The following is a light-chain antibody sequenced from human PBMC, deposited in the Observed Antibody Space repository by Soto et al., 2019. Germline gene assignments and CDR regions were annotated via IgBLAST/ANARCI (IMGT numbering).Light chain of an antibody. CDR3: SSYAGTHIV. CDR1: GSDVGGYNY. V-gene: IGLV2-8*01. J-gene: IGLJ1*01. Sequence: QSALTQPPSASGSPGQSVAISCTGTGSDVGGYNYVSWYQQLPGKAPKLMIYDVSKRPSGVPDRFSGSKSGNSASLTVSGLQAADEADYYCSSYAGTHIVFGTGTKLTVL. CDR2: DVS.